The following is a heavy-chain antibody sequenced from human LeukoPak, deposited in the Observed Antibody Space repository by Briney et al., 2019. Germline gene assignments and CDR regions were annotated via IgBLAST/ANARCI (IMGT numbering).Heavy chain of an antibody. CDR1: GGSFSGYY. V-gene: IGHV4-34*01. Sequence: KPSETLSLTCAVYGGSFSGYYWSWIRQPPGKGLEWIGEINHSGSTNYNPSLKSRVTISVDTSKNQFSLKLSSVTAADTAVYYCASTEAAVDAFDIWGQGTMVTVSS. D-gene: IGHD4-11*01. J-gene: IGHJ3*02. CDR2: INHSGST. CDR3: ASTEAAVDAFDI.